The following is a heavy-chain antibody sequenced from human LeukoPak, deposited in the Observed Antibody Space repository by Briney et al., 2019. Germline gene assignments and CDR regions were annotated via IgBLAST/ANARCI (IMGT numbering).Heavy chain of an antibody. D-gene: IGHD2-2*01. Sequence: GGSLRLSCAASGFTFSSYWMHWVRQAPGKGLEWVSSISSSSSYIYYADSVKGRFTISRDNAKNSLYLQMNSLRAEDTAVYYCARGYCSSTSCYDYWGQGTLVTVSS. V-gene: IGHV3-21*01. J-gene: IGHJ4*02. CDR1: GFTFSSYW. CDR3: ARGYCSSTSCYDY. CDR2: ISSSSSYI.